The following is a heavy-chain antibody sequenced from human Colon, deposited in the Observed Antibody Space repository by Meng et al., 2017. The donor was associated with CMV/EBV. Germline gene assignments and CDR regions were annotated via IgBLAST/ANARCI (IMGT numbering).Heavy chain of an antibody. CDR3: ARDLEWELSFDP. Sequence: EGELVESGGGLVQPGGSLRLSCAASGFTFSNYLMHWVRQAPGKGLVWVSRIKTDGSTTNYADSVKGRFTISRDNAKNTLYLQMNSLRAEDTAVYYCARDLEWELSFDPWGQGTLVTASS. CDR2: IKTDGSTT. J-gene: IGHJ5*02. CDR1: GFTFSNYL. D-gene: IGHD1-26*01. V-gene: IGHV3-74*01.